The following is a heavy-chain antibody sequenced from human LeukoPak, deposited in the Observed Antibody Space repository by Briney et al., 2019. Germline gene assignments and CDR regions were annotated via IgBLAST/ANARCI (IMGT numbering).Heavy chain of an antibody. Sequence: PGGSLRLSCAASGFTFGSPWMHWVRQAPGKGLEWVAVISYDGSNKYYADSVKGRFTISRDNSKNTLYLQMNSLRAEDTAVYYCARTTYYYDSSGFDYWGQGTLVTVSS. D-gene: IGHD3-22*01. V-gene: IGHV3-30*03. CDR1: GFTFGSPW. CDR3: ARTTYYYDSSGFDY. CDR2: ISYDGSNK. J-gene: IGHJ4*02.